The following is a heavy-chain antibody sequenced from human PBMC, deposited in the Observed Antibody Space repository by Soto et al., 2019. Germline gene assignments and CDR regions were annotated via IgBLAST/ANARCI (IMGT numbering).Heavy chain of an antibody. D-gene: IGHD6-6*01. Sequence: ASVKVSCKASGYTFTSYDINWVRQATGQGLEWMGWMNPNSGNTGYAQKFQGRVTMTRNTSISTAYMELSSLRSEDTAVYYCARVLRRRIAARSFHFDYWGQGTLVTVSS. CDR2: MNPNSGNT. V-gene: IGHV1-8*01. J-gene: IGHJ4*02. CDR3: ARVLRRRIAARSFHFDY. CDR1: GYTFTSYD.